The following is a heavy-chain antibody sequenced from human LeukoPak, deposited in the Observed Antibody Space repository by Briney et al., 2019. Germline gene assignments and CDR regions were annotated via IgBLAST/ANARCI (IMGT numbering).Heavy chain of an antibody. CDR1: GYTVTSYG. D-gene: IGHD6-13*01. CDR3: ARVRAAAGAFYFDY. Sequence: ASVKVSCKASGYTVTSYGISWVRQAPGQGLEWMGWISAYNGNTNYAQKLQGRVTMTTDTSTSTAYMELRSLRSDDTAVYYCARVRAAAGAFYFDYWGQGTLVTVSS. CDR2: ISAYNGNT. J-gene: IGHJ4*02. V-gene: IGHV1-18*01.